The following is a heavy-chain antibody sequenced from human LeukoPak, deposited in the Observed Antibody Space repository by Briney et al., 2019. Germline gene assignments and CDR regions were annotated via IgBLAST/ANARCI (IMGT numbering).Heavy chain of an antibody. D-gene: IGHD1-26*01. J-gene: IGHJ4*02. CDR2: ISSGDSYI. Sequence: GGSLRLSCTASGFTFNTYGMNWVRQAPGKGLEWISSISSGDSYIHYADSVKGRFTISRDNSKNTLYLQMNTLRAEDTAVYFCATWVGAHFDYWGQGTLVTVSS. V-gene: IGHV3-21*04. CDR3: ATWVGAHFDY. CDR1: GFTFNTYG.